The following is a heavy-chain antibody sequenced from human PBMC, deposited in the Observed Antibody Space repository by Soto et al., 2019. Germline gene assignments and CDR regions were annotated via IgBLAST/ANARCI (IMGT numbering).Heavy chain of an antibody. D-gene: IGHD5-18*01. V-gene: IGHV4-61*03. Sequence: SETLSLTCTVFCASVSSGTYYWSWIRQAPGKGLEWVGHIYYTGSTNYNPSLNNRVTISVDTSKNHFSLQLTSVTAADTAVNYCARGAGFSYASTWFDIWGQGTLFPVSS. CDR2: IYYTGST. CDR1: CASVSSGTYY. J-gene: IGHJ5*02. CDR3: ARGAGFSYASTWFDI.